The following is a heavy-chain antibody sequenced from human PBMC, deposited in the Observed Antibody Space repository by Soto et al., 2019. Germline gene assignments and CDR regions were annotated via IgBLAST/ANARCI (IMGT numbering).Heavy chain of an antibody. CDR1: GGTFSSYT. V-gene: IGHV1-69*08. J-gene: IGHJ4*02. D-gene: IGHD3-10*01. CDR3: ARDLTYYYVSGGYFFDY. Sequence: QVQLVQSGAEVKKPGSSVKVSCKASGGTFSSYTISWVRQAPGQGLEWMGRIIPILGIANYAQKFQGRVTITADKSSSTAYMELSSVRSEDTAVYCCARDLTYYYVSGGYFFDYWGQGTLVTVSS. CDR2: IIPILGIA.